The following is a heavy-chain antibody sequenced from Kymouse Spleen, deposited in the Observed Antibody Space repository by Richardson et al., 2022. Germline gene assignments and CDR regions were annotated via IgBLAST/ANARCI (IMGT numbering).Heavy chain of an antibody. J-gene: IGHJ2*01. CDR3: ARGSYYWYFDL. CDR1: GFTFSSYG. CDR2: IWYDGSNK. V-gene: IGHV3-33*01. Sequence: QVQLVESGGGVVQPGRSLRLSCAASGFTFSSYGMHWVRQAPGKGLEWVAVIWYDGSNKYYADSVKGRFTISRDNSKNTLYLQMNSLRAEDTAVYYCARGSYYWYFDLWGRGTLVTVSS. D-gene: IGHD1-26*01.